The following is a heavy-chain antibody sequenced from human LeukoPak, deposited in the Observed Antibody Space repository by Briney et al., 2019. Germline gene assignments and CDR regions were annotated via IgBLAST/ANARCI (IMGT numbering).Heavy chain of an antibody. Sequence: GGSLRLSCAASGFIFSSNYMTWVRQAPGKGLEWVSVIFSGGSTYYADSVKGRVTISRDNSKNTLYLRMNNLRGEDTAVYYCARVGPTRSDFDYWGQGTLVTVSS. CDR1: GFIFSSNY. D-gene: IGHD1-26*01. CDR2: IFSGGST. CDR3: ARVGPTRSDFDY. V-gene: IGHV3-53*01. J-gene: IGHJ4*02.